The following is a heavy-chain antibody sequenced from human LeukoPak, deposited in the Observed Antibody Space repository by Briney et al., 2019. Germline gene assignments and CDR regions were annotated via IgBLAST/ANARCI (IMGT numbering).Heavy chain of an antibody. D-gene: IGHD2-2*01. CDR2: ISYDGSNK. CDR1: GFTFSNYA. CDR3: ARDRYCSSTICYDHY. Sequence: GGSLRLSCAASGFTFSNYAMHGVRQAPGKGLEWVAVISYDGSNKYYADSVKGRFTISRDNSKNTLYLQMNSLRAEDTAVYYCARDRYCSSTICYDHYWGQGTLVTVSS. V-gene: IGHV3-30-3*01. J-gene: IGHJ4*02.